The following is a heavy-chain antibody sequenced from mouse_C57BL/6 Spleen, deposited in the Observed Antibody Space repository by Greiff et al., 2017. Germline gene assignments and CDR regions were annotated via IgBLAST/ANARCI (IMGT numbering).Heavy chain of an antibody. J-gene: IGHJ4*01. Sequence: VKLVESGAELVKPGASVKISCKASGYAFSSYWMNWVKQRPGKGLEWIGQIYPGDGDTNYNGKFKGKATLTADKSSSTAYMQLSSLTSEDSAVYFCARYNEDYAMDYWGQGTSVTVSS. CDR1: GYAFSSYW. D-gene: IGHD6-1*01. V-gene: IGHV1-80*01. CDR3: ARYNEDYAMDY. CDR2: IYPGDGDT.